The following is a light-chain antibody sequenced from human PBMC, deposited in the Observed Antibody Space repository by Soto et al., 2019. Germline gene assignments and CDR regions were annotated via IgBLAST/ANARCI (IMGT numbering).Light chain of an antibody. CDR2: EIN. Sequence: QSVLTQPPSASGSPGQSVTISCTGTSSDVGAYDYVSWYQQHPGKAPKLMIYEINKRPSGVPDRFSGSKSGNTASLTVSGLKAEDEADYYCSSFAGSNNFPYVFGTGTKVTV. J-gene: IGLJ1*01. V-gene: IGLV2-8*01. CDR3: SSFAGSNNFPYV. CDR1: SSDVGAYDY.